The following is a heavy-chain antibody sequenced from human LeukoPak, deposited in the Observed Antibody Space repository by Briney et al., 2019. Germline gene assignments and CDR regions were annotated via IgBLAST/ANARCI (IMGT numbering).Heavy chain of an antibody. CDR3: ARSRDSYGMDV. V-gene: IGHV1-46*01. D-gene: IGHD2-2*01. Sequence: ASVKVSCKASGYTFTSSFIHWVRQAPGQGLEWMGIINPSGGSTSYAQKFQDRVTMTRDTSTSTVYMELSSLRSEDTAVYYCARSRDSYGMDVWGQGTTVTASS. CDR1: GYTFTSSF. J-gene: IGHJ6*02. CDR2: INPSGGST.